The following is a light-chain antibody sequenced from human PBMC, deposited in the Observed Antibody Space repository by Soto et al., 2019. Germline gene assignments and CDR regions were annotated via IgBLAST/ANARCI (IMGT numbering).Light chain of an antibody. CDR1: SSDVGGYNL. CDR3: CSYACSSTWV. V-gene: IGLV2-23*01. Sequence: QSALTQAASVSGSPGQSITISCSGTSSDVGGYNLVSWYQQHPGKAPKPMIYEATKRPSGVSNRFSGSMSGNTASLTISGLQPEDDADYYCCSYACSSTWVFGGGTKLTVL. CDR2: EAT. J-gene: IGLJ3*02.